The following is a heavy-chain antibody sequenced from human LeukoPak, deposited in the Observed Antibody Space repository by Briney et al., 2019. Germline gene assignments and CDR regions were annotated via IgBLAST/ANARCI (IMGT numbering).Heavy chain of an antibody. D-gene: IGHD3-22*01. J-gene: IGHJ4*02. CDR3: VQDGGSGSYYGFDY. V-gene: IGHV3-30*02. Sequence: GGSLRLSXAASGFIFSTYGMHWVRQAPGKGLEWVAFIRSDGSNQYYADSVKGRFTFSRDNSKNTLYLQMSSLGADDTAVYYCVQDGGSGSYYGFDYWGQGTLVTVSS. CDR2: IRSDGSNQ. CDR1: GFIFSTYG.